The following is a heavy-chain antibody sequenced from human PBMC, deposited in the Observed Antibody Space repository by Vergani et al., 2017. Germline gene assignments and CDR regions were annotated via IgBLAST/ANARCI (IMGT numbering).Heavy chain of an antibody. CDR3: VNSEIVVVTATPYYYYGMDV. CDR2: ISGSGGST. V-gene: IGHV3-23*04. CDR1: GFTVSSNY. D-gene: IGHD2-21*02. Sequence: EVQLVESGGGLVQPGGSLRLSCAASGFTVSSNYMSWVRQAPGKGLEWVSVISGSGGSTYYADSVKGRFTISRDNSKNTLYLQMNSLRAEDTAVYYCVNSEIVVVTATPYYYYGMDVWGQGTTVTVSS. J-gene: IGHJ6*02.